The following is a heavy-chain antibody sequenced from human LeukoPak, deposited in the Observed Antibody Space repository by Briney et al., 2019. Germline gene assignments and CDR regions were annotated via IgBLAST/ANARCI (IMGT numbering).Heavy chain of an antibody. CDR2: IKQDGSEK. D-gene: IGHD3-16*01. CDR3: ARELGRDDAFDI. CDR1: GFTFSSSW. J-gene: IGHJ3*02. Sequence: GGSLRLSCAASGFTFSSSWMSWVRQAPGKGLEWVASIKQDGSEKHYVDSVKGRFTISRDNSKNTLYLQMNSLRAEDTAVYYCARELGRDDAFDIWGQGTMVTVSS. V-gene: IGHV3-7*01.